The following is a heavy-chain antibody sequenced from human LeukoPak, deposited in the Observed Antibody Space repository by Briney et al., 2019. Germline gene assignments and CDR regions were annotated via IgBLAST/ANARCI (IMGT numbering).Heavy chain of an antibody. CDR2: IYSGGST. CDR3: ARGIAARSAPRPLHGMDV. CDR1: GFTVSSNY. J-gene: IGHJ6*02. V-gene: IGHV3-53*01. Sequence: GGSLRLSCAASGFTVSSNYMSWVRQAPGKGLEWVSVIYSGGSTYYPGSVKGRFTISRENAKNSLYLQMNSLRAEDTAVYYCARGIAARSAPRPLHGMDVWGQGTTVTVSS. D-gene: IGHD6-6*01.